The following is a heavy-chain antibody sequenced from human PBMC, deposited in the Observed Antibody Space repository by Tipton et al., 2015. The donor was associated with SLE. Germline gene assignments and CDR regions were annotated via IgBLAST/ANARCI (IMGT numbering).Heavy chain of an antibody. J-gene: IGHJ3*02. CDR3: ARKRGGYCSSTSCYGDAFDI. CDR1: GDSVSSNSAA. Sequence: GLVKPSQTLSLTCAISGDSVSSNSAAWNWIRQSPSRGLEWLGRTYYRSKWYNDYAVSVKSRITINPDTSKNQFSLQLNSVTPEDTAVYYCARKRGGYCSSTSCYGDAFDIWGQGTMVTVSS. D-gene: IGHD2-2*01. CDR2: TYYRSKWYN. V-gene: IGHV6-1*01.